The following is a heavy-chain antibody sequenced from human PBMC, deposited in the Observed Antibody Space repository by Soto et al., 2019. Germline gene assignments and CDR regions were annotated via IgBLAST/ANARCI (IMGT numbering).Heavy chain of an antibody. J-gene: IGHJ2*01. CDR3: ARVGSRPVRFDL. CDR2: IYYSGST. Sequence: SETLSLTCTVSGGSISSGDYYWSWIRQPPGKGLEWIGYIYYSGSTYYNPSLKSRVTISVDTSKNQFSLKLSSVTAADTAVYYCARVGSRPVRFDLWGRGTLVTVSS. D-gene: IGHD1-26*01. V-gene: IGHV4-30-4*01. CDR1: GGSISSGDYY.